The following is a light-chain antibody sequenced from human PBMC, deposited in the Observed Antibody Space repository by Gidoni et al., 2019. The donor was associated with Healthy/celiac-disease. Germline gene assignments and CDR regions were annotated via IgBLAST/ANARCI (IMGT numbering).Light chain of an antibody. J-gene: IGKJ1*01. CDR1: QSVSSY. CDR3: QQRSNWLTWT. Sequence: EIVLTQSPATLSLSPGERATLSCRASQSVSSYLAWYQQKPGQAPRLLIYDASHRSTGSPARCSGSGSGTDFTPTISSLEPEDFAVYYCQQRSNWLTWTFXQXTKVEIK. V-gene: IGKV3-11*01. CDR2: DAS.